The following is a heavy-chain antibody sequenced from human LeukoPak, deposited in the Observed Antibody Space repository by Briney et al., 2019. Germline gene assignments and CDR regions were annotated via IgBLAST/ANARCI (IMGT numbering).Heavy chain of an antibody. V-gene: IGHV4-39*07. CDR2: INHSGST. J-gene: IGHJ5*02. D-gene: IGHD6-19*01. CDR1: GGSISSSGYY. CDR3: ARGVQMGIAVT. Sequence: SETLSLTCTVSGGSISSSGYYWGWIRQPPGKGLEWIGEINHSGSTNYNPSLKSRVTISVDTSKNQFSLKLSSVTAADTAVYYCARGVQMGIAVTWGQGTLVTVSS.